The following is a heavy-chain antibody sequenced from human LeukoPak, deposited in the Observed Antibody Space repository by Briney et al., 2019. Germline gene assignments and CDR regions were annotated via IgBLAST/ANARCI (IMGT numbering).Heavy chain of an antibody. CDR3: ARDLYYDSSGYPVV. D-gene: IGHD3-22*01. V-gene: IGHV3-64*01. CDR2: ISSNGGST. Sequence: GGSLRLSCAASGFTFSSYAMHWVRQAPGKGLEYVSAISSNGGSTYYANSVKGRFTISRDNSKNTLYLQMGSLRAEDMAVYYCARDLYYDSSGYPVVWGQGTLVTVSS. J-gene: IGHJ4*02. CDR1: GFTFSSYA.